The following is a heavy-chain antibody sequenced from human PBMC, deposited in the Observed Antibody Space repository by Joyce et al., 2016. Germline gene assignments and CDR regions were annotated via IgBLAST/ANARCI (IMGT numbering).Heavy chain of an antibody. J-gene: IGHJ4*02. CDR2: IKQDGREP. CDR3: ARDLSAAGGSGGE. V-gene: IGHV3-7*03. CDR1: GFTFRGDW. Sequence: EVQLVESGGGLVQPGGSLRLACAAYGFTFRGDWMSWVRQAPGKGLEWLVMIKQDGREPVYVDSVKGRFTISTDKAKKSMYLQMRSLRAEDTAVYYCARDLSAAGGSGGEWGQGTLVTVSS. D-gene: IGHD6-13*01.